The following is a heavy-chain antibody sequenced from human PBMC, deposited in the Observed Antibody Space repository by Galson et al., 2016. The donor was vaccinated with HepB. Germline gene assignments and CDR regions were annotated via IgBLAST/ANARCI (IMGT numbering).Heavy chain of an antibody. CDR1: GYLFSTYF. V-gene: IGHV1-46*04. Sequence: SVKVSCKASGYLFSTYFIHWVRQAPGQGLEWMGLFNPSRGSTTYAQKLQGRVTMSGDTSTGTFYMELSSLTSEDTAMYYCARSFQAYYFDYWGQGALVTVSS. J-gene: IGHJ4*02. CDR3: ARSFQAYYFDY. CDR2: FNPSRGST.